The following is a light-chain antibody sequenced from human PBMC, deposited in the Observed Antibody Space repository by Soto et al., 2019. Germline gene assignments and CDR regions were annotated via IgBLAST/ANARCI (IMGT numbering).Light chain of an antibody. J-gene: IGLJ1*01. V-gene: IGLV1-40*01. CDR1: SSNIGAGYD. Sequence: QSVLTQPPSVSGAPGQRVTISCTGSSSNIGAGYDVHWYQQLPGTAPKLLIYGNSNRPSGVPDRFSGSKSGTSASLAITGLQAEDQADYYCQSSDSSLTVFGPGPKVTVL. CDR3: QSSDSSLTV. CDR2: GNS.